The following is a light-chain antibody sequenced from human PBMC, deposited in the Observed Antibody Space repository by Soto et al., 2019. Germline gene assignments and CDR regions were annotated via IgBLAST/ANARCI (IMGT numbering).Light chain of an antibody. CDR1: QSVRTN. Sequence: EVMMTQFPDSGCVTPGGPVTLSCWASQSVRTNLAWYQQRHGQAPRLLIHYSSTRASDIPARFSGSVSGTNGTTAISSLQPEDGAVYYCQQFAYWTETFGQGTKVDIK. V-gene: IGKV3D-15*01. CDR2: YSS. J-gene: IGKJ1*01. CDR3: QQFAYWTET.